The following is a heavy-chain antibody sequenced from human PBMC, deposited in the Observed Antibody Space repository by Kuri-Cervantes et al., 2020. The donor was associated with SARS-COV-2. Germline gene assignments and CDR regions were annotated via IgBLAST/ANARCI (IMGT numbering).Heavy chain of an antibody. J-gene: IGHJ4*02. CDR2: IWYGGSNK. CDR1: GCTFSSYG. D-gene: IGHD3-10*02. V-gene: IGHV3-33*01. CDR3: ARDLTLFGVFDY. Sequence: GESLKISCAASGCTFSSYGMHWVRQAPGTGLEWVAVIWYGGSNKYYADSVKGRFTISRDNSKNTLYLQMNSLRAEDTAVYYCARDLTLFGVFDYWGQGTLVTVSS.